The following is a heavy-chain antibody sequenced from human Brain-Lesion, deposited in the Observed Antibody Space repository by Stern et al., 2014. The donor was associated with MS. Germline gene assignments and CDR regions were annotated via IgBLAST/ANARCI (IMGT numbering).Heavy chain of an antibody. J-gene: IGHJ5*02. CDR3: ARGRSRVHPPLDP. D-gene: IGHD2-2*01. Sequence: VQLVESGSGLVKPSPNLSLTCSVSVYSITSAAFSWSWIRQAPEKGLAWIGSMYYGGSPLYHPSLRSRVNISVCTSKSHFSLRLNSVTAADTAVYYCARGRSRVHPPLDPWGQGTLVTVSS. V-gene: IGHV4-30-2*01. CDR1: VYSITSAAFS. CDR2: MYYGGSP.